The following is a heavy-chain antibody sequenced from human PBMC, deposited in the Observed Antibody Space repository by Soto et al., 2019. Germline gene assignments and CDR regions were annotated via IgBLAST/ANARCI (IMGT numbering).Heavy chain of an antibody. CDR2: IYYSGST. CDR3: AREGELNQLPTSYYMDV. Sequence: PSETLSLTCTVSGGSISSGGYYWSWIRQHPGKGLEWIGYIYYSGSTNYNPSLKSRVTISVDTSKNQFSLKLSSVTAADTGVYYCAREGELNQLPTSYYMDVWGKGTTVTVSS. CDR1: GGSISSGGYY. V-gene: IGHV4-31*03. J-gene: IGHJ6*03. D-gene: IGHD2-2*01.